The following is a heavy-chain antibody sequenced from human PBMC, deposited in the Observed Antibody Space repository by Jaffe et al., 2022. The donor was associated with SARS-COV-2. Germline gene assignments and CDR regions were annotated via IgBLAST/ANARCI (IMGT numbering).Heavy chain of an antibody. Sequence: QVQLVQSGAEVKKPGASVKVSCKASGYTFTSYAMHWVRQAPGQRLEWMGWINAGNGNTKYSQKFQGRVTITRDTSASTAYMELSSLRSEDTAVYYCAREEVLYEGWFDPWGQGTLVTVSS. CDR1: GYTFTSYA. D-gene: IGHD2-8*01. V-gene: IGHV1-3*01. CDR3: AREEVLYEGWFDP. CDR2: INAGNGNT. J-gene: IGHJ5*02.